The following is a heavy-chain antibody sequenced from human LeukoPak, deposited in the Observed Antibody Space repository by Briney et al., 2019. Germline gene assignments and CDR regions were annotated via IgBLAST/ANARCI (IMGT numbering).Heavy chain of an antibody. J-gene: IGHJ4*02. V-gene: IGHV3-7*03. D-gene: IGHD3-3*01. CDR1: GFTFSTYW. CDR2: TREDGSEK. CDR3: AKAEDYDFWSGIFDY. Sequence: GGSLRLSCTASGFTFSTYWMSWVRQAPGKGLEWVANTREDGSEKYYVDSVKGRFTISRDNAKKSLYLQMNSLRAEDTAVYYCAKAEDYDFWSGIFDYWGQGTLVTVSS.